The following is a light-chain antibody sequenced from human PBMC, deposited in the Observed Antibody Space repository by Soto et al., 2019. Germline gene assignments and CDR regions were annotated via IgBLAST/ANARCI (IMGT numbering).Light chain of an antibody. CDR1: QSVRSTF. V-gene: IGKV3-20*01. J-gene: IGKJ2*01. Sequence: VLTQSPDTLSLSPGDRATLSCRASQSVRSTFLAWYQQKPGQAPRLLIYGASNRAAGIPERSSGSASGTEFTITISRLEPDDSAVYYCQQYHDSPMNTFGQGTKLQIK. CDR2: GAS. CDR3: QQYHDSPMNT.